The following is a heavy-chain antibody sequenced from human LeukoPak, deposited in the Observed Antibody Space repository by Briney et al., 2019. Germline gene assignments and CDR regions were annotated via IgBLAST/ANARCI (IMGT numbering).Heavy chain of an antibody. V-gene: IGHV3-33*01. Sequence: GGSLRLSCAASGFTFSSFGMHWVRQAPGKGLEWVAVVWYDGNSKYYADSVKGRFTISRDNSKNTLYLQMNSLRAEDTAVYYCVRESTVSWFDPWGQGALVTVSS. J-gene: IGHJ5*02. CDR2: VWYDGNSK. CDR1: GFTFSSFG. D-gene: IGHD4-4*01. CDR3: VRESTVSWFDP.